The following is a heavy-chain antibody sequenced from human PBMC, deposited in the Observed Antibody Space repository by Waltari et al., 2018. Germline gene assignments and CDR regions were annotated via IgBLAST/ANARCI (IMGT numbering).Heavy chain of an antibody. J-gene: IGHJ4*02. V-gene: IGHV4-34*01. CDR1: GGSFSGYY. Sequence: QVHLQQWGAGLLKPSETLSLTCAVYGGSFSGYYWSWIRQPPGEGLEWIGEINHSESTNYNPSLKSRVTISVDTSKNQFSLKLSSVTAADTAVYYCAREGTDGDNGRWFDYWGQGTLVTVSS. D-gene: IGHD4-17*01. CDR3: AREGTDGDNGRWFDY. CDR2: INHSEST.